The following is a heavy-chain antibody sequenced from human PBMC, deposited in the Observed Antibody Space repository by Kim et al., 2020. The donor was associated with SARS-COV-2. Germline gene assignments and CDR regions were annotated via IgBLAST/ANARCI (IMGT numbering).Heavy chain of an antibody. J-gene: IGHJ4*02. CDR2: IIPILGIA. CDR3: ASGASYYYDSNPPTD. V-gene: IGHV1-69*02. CDR1: GGTFSSYT. Sequence: SVKVSCKASGGTFSSYTISWVRQAPGQGLEWMGRIIPILGIANYAQKFQGRVTITADKSTSTAYMELSSLRSEDTAVYYCASGASYYYDSNPPTDWGQGTLVTVSS. D-gene: IGHD3-22*01.